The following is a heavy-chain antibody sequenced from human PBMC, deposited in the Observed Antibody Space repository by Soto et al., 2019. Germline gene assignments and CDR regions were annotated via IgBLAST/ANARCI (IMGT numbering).Heavy chain of an antibody. J-gene: IGHJ4*02. V-gene: IGHV3-23*01. D-gene: IGHD3-10*01. CDR2: ISGSGGST. CDR3: AKDYRSYVFTMVRGVILD. Sequence: GGSLRLSCAASGFTFSSYAMSWVRQAPGKGLEWVSAISGSGGSTYYADSVKGRFTISRDNSKNTLYLQMNSLRAEDTAVYYFAKDYRSYVFTMVRGVILDWGQGTLVTVSS. CDR1: GFTFSSYA.